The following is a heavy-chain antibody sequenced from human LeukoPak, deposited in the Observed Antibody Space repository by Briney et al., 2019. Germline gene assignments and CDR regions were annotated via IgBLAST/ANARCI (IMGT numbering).Heavy chain of an antibody. CDR2: IYYSGST. D-gene: IGHD3-22*01. J-gene: IGHJ1*01. Sequence: TSETLSLTCTVSGVSISSYYWSWVRQSPGKGLEWIGYIYYSGSTNYNPSLKSRVTISVDTSKNQFSLKLNSVTAADTAVYYCARGRDAYYDSSGPIQHWGQGTLVTVSS. CDR3: ARGRDAYYDSSGPIQH. V-gene: IGHV4-59*01. CDR1: GVSISSYY.